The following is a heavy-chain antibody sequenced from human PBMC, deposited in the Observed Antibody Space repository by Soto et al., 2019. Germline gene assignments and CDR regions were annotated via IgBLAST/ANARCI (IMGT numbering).Heavy chain of an antibody. CDR2: INAGNGNT. CDR1: GYTFTSYA. CDR3: AREPLSPQGGDYVNENWFDP. V-gene: IGHV1-3*01. J-gene: IGHJ5*02. D-gene: IGHD4-17*01. Sequence: ASVKVSCKASGYTFTSYAMHWVRQAPGQRLEWMGWINAGNGNTKYSQKFQGRVTITRDTSASTAYMKLSSLRSEDTAVYYCAREPLSPQGGDYVNENWFDPWGQGTLVTVS.